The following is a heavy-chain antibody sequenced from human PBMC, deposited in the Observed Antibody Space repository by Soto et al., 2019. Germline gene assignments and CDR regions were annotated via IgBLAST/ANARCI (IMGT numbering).Heavy chain of an antibody. J-gene: IGHJ4*02. CDR1: GFTFSSYA. CDR2: ISGSGGST. V-gene: IGHV3-23*01. Sequence: GGSLRLSCAASGFTFSSYAMSWVRQAPGKGLEWVSAISGSGGSTYYADSVKGRFTISRDNSKNTLYLQMNSLRAEDTAVYYCAKAPDVYDFWSGYLVPDYWGQGTLVTVSS. D-gene: IGHD3-3*01. CDR3: AKAPDVYDFWSGYLVPDY.